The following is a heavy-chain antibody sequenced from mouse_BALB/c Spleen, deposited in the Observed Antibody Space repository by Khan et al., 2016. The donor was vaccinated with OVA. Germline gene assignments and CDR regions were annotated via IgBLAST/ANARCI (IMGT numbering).Heavy chain of an antibody. CDR3: AGSLYYSYGYALDC. CDR2: ISSTGST. V-gene: IGHV3-2*02. Sequence: EVELVESGPGLVKPSQSLSLTCTVTGYSITSDYAWNWIRQFPGNKLEWMGYISSTGSTSYNPSLKSRISITRDISKNQFFLQLKSVTTEDTATYYCAGSLYYSYGYALDCWGRGTSVTVSS. D-gene: IGHD2-12*01. J-gene: IGHJ4*01. CDR1: GYSITSDYA.